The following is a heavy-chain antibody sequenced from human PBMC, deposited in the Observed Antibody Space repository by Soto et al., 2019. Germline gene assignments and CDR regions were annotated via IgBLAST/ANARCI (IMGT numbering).Heavy chain of an antibody. V-gene: IGHV4-34*01. CDR3: ARFPFDSNDWTNPRYFDI. D-gene: IGHD3-22*01. Sequence: PSETLSLTCAVYGGSFSDYYWSWIRQPPGKGLEWIGEINHSGITNYSPSLKSRVTMSVDTSKNQFPLKLTSVTAADTALYYCARFPFDSNDWTNPRYFDIWGQGTLVTVSS. CDR2: INHSGIT. J-gene: IGHJ4*02. CDR1: GGSFSDYY.